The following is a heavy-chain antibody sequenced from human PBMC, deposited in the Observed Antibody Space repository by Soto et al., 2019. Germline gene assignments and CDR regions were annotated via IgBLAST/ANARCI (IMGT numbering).Heavy chain of an antibody. CDR3: ARFDCTNGVCLFDY. CDR1: GGSFSGYY. J-gene: IGHJ4*02. CDR2: INHSGST. Sequence: PSETLSLTCAVYGGSFSGYYWSWIRQPPGKGLEWIGEINHSGSTNYNPSLKSRVTISVDTSKNQFSLKLSSVTAADTAVYYCARFDCTNGVCLFDYWGQGTLVTVSS. V-gene: IGHV4-34*01. D-gene: IGHD2-8*01.